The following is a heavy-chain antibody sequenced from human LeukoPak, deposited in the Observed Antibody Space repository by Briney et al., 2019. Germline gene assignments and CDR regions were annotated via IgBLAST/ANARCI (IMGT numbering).Heavy chain of an antibody. V-gene: IGHV3-73*01. CDR1: GFTFSGSA. J-gene: IGHJ4*02. CDR2: IRSKANSYAT. Sequence: GGSLRLSCAASGFTFSGSAMHWVRQASGKGLEWVGRIRSKANSYATAYAASVKGRFTISRDDSKNTAYLQMNSLKTEDTAVYYCTRRPRGQWLVDYWGQGTLVTVSS. CDR3: TRRPRGQWLVDY. D-gene: IGHD6-19*01.